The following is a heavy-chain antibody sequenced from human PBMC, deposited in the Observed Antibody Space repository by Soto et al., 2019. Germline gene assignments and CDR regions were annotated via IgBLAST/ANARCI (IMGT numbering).Heavy chain of an antibody. V-gene: IGHV1-69*01. CDR2: IIPIFGTA. J-gene: IGHJ6*02. Sequence: QVQLVQSGAEVKKPGSSVKVSWKASGGTFSSYAISWVRQAPGQGLEWMGGIIPIFGTANYAQKFQGRVTITADESTSTAYMELSSLRSEDTAVYYCARDRIPYYYYGMDVWGQGTTVTVSS. CDR1: GGTFSSYA. CDR3: ARDRIPYYYYGMDV.